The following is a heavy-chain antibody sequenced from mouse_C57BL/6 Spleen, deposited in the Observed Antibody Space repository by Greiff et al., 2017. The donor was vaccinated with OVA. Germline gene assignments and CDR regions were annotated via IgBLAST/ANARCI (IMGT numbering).Heavy chain of an antibody. D-gene: IGHD2-1*01. CDR2: INPNNGGT. CDR1: GYTFTDYY. V-gene: IGHV1-26*01. CDR3: ARYDYYGNYFDY. J-gene: IGHJ2*01. Sequence: EVQLQQSGPELVKPGASVKISCKASGYTFTDYYMNWVKQSHGKSLEWIGDINPNNGGTSYNQKFKGKATLTVDKSSSTAYMERRSLTSEDSAVYYCARYDYYGNYFDYWGQGTTLTVSS.